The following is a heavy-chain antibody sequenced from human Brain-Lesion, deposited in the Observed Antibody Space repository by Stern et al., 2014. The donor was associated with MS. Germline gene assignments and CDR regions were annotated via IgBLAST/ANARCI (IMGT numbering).Heavy chain of an antibody. CDR3: AKWPHHIAVAGTRYFQH. CDR2: ITGPGGPT. CDR1: GFSFSTYA. J-gene: IGHJ1*01. Sequence: VQLVESGGGLVQPGGSLRLSCAASGFSFSTYAMSWVRQTPGKGLHWVSVITGPGGPTYYGDSAKGRFTISRDNSKNTLYLQMDSLRADDTAVYYCAKWPHHIAVAGTRYFQHWGQGTLVTVSS. D-gene: IGHD6-19*01. V-gene: IGHV3-23*04.